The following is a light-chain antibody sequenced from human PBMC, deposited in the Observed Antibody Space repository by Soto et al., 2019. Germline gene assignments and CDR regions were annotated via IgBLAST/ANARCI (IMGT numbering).Light chain of an antibody. Sequence: QSVLTQPPSASGTPGQRVTISCSGSSSNIGNNYVYWYQHLPGTAPKLLIYRNSQRPSGVPDRFSGSKSGNSASLAISGLRAEDEADYYCATWDDSLSVLFGGGTQLTVL. J-gene: IGLJ2*01. V-gene: IGLV1-47*01. CDR3: ATWDDSLSVL. CDR1: SSNIGNNY. CDR2: RNS.